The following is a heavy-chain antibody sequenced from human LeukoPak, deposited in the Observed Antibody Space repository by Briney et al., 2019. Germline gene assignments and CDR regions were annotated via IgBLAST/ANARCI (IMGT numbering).Heavy chain of an antibody. J-gene: IGHJ4*02. CDR3: ARDLPYSSGSLHY. Sequence: PGGCLRLSCAVSGFIFSIYGMHGVRQAPAKGLECGTVIWYDGNNKYYADSVKGRFTISRDNSKNTLYLQMNSLRAEDTAVYYCARDLPYSSGSLHYSGQGTLVTLSS. V-gene: IGHV3-33*01. CDR1: GFIFSIYG. D-gene: IGHD6-19*01. CDR2: IWYDGNNK.